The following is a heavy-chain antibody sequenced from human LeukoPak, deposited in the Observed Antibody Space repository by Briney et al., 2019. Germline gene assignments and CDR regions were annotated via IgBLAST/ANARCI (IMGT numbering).Heavy chain of an antibody. CDR3: ARDSGTTGEVKFDP. CDR1: GGSFSAYN. D-gene: IGHD3-10*01. V-gene: IGHV4-34*01. Sequence: SETLSLTCAVYGGSFSAYNWSWIRQPRGKGLEWIEEINHRGSTNYNASLKSRVTISVDTSKNQFSLKLRSVTAADTAVYYCARDSGTTGEVKFDPWGQGTLVTVSS. CDR2: INHRGST. J-gene: IGHJ5*02.